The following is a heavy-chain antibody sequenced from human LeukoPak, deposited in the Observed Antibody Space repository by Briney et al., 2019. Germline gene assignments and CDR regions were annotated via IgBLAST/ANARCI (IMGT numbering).Heavy chain of an antibody. CDR2: INPNSGGT. CDR3: ARGFCRGGICYPQPTTWTFYFDS. Sequence: ASVKVSCKASGYTFTVYYMHWVRQASGQGLEWMGWINPNSGGTNYAQNFQGRVTMTRDTSISTAYMELSRLRSDDTAVYYCARGFCRGGICYPQPTTWTFYFDSWGQGTQVTVSS. D-gene: IGHD2-15*01. J-gene: IGHJ4*02. CDR1: GYTFTVYY. V-gene: IGHV1-2*02.